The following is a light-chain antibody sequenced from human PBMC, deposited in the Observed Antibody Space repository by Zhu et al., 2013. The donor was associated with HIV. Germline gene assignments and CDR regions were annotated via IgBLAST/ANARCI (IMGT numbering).Light chain of an antibody. CDR1: QSVSSN. J-gene: IGKJ1*01. CDR3: QQYNNWPET. Sequence: EIVMTQSPATLSVSPGERATLSCRASQSVSSNLAWYQQKPGQAPRLLIYGASTRATGIPARFSGSGSGTEFTLTISSLQSEDFAVYYCQQYNNWPETFGQRGPKGGNQT. V-gene: IGKV3-15*01. CDR2: GAS.